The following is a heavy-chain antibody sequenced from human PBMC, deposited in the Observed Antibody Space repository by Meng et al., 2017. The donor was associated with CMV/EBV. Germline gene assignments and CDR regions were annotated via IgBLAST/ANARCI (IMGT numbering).Heavy chain of an antibody. CDR2: IYTSGST. D-gene: IGHD5-18*01. CDR3: ARHGDTAMVVGIDY. Sequence: QVQLQESGQGLVKPSETLSLTCIVSGGSISSYYWSWIRQPAGKGLEWIGRIYTSGSTNYNPSLKSRVTMSVDTSKNQFSLKLSSVTAADTAVYYCARHGDTAMVVGIDYWGQGTLVTVSS. J-gene: IGHJ4*02. CDR1: GGSISSYY. V-gene: IGHV4-4*07.